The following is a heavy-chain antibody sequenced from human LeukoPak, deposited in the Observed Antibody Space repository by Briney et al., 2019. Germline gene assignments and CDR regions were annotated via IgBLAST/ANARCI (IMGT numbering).Heavy chain of an antibody. CDR2: IWYDGSNK. CDR1: GFTFSSYG. Sequence: GGSLRLSCAASGFTFSSYGMHWVRQAPGKGLEWVAVIWYDGSNKYYADSVKGGFTISRDNSKKTLYLQMNSLRAEDTAVYYCAKDGVVVPAANYYYYYYMDVWGKGTTVTVSS. J-gene: IGHJ6*03. CDR3: AKDGVVVPAANYYYYYYMDV. V-gene: IGHV3-33*06. D-gene: IGHD2-2*01.